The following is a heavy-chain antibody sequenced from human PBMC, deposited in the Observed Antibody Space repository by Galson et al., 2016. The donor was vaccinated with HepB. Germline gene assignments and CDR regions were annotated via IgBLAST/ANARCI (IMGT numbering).Heavy chain of an antibody. CDR1: GYSFNTYW. D-gene: IGHD6-19*01. J-gene: IGHJ4*02. CDR3: ARRGSGPAGHFDY. V-gene: IGHV5-51*01. Sequence: QSGAEVKKPGQSLTIACKGSGYSFNTYWIAWVRQRPGKGLEWMGIIYCGDSDTRYSPSFQGQVTISADKSISTAYLQWSRLKASDSAIYYCARRGSGPAGHFDYWGQGTLVTVSS. CDR2: IYCGDSDT.